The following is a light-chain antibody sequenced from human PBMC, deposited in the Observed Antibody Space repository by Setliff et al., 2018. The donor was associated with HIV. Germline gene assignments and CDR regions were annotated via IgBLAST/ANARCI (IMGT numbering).Light chain of an antibody. CDR2: SSV. Sequence: QSVLTQPPSASGTPGQRVTISCSGSSSNIGTNTVNWYQQLPGTAPKLLIYSSVKRPSGVPDRFSGSKSGTSASLAISGLQSEDEADYYCAAWFDSLTGYVFGTGTKVSLL. CDR1: SSNIGTNT. V-gene: IGLV1-44*01. J-gene: IGLJ1*01. CDR3: AAWFDSLTGYV.